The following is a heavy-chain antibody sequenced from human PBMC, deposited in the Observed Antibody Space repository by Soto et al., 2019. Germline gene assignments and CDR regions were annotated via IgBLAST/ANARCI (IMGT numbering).Heavy chain of an antibody. CDR1: GGSISSGGYY. J-gene: IGHJ5*02. Sequence: QVQLQESGPGLVKPSQTLSLTCTVSGGSISSGGYYWSWIRQHPGKGLEWIGYIYYSGSFYYNPSLKSRVTISVDTSKNQFSLKLSSVTAADTALYYCVRTVVVPAALEGYFDPWGQGTLVTVSS. D-gene: IGHD2-2*01. CDR3: VRTVVVPAALEGYFDP. CDR2: IYYSGSF. V-gene: IGHV4-31*03.